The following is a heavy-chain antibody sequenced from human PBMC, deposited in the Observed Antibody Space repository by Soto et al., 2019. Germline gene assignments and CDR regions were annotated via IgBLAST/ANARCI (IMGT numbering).Heavy chain of an antibody. CDR2: ISYSGST. J-gene: IGHJ4*02. D-gene: IGHD2-2*03. CDR3: ARDLRLWIFY. Sequence: PSQTLCLTCTVSAGSLSSGGYYWNWILQPPGKGLEWLGFISYSGSTNFNPPLKSRVTISVDTSKNQFSLKLSSVTAADTAVYYCARDLRLWIFYWGQGSLVLVSS. V-gene: IGHV4-61*08. CDR1: AGSLSSGGYY.